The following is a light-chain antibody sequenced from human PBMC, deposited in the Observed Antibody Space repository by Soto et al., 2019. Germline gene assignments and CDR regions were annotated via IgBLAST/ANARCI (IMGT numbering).Light chain of an antibody. Sequence: EIVLTQSPATLSLSPGERATLSCRASQSVQNYLAWYQQKPGQPPRLLIYDASNRATGIPARFSGSGSGTDFTLTISSLEPEDFAVYYCQQRSNWPPWTFGQGTKVEIK. V-gene: IGKV3-11*01. J-gene: IGKJ1*01. CDR2: DAS. CDR3: QQRSNWPPWT. CDR1: QSVQNY.